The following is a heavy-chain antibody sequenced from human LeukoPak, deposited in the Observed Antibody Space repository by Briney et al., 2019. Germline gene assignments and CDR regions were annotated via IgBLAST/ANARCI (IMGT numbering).Heavy chain of an antibody. CDR3: ATDRGRRAAAGPAFDY. Sequence: ASVKVSCKVSGYTFTELSMHWVRQAPGKGLEWMGGFDPEDGETIYAQKFQGRVTMTEDTSTDTAYMELSSLRSEDTAVYYCATDRGRRAAAGPAFDYWGQGTLVTVSS. D-gene: IGHD6-13*01. CDR2: FDPEDGET. V-gene: IGHV1-24*01. J-gene: IGHJ4*02. CDR1: GYTFTELS.